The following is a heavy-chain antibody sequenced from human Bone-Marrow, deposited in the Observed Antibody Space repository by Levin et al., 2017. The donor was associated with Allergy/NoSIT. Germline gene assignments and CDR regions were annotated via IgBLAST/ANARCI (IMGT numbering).Heavy chain of an antibody. D-gene: IGHD3-3*01. CDR3: AEERSITIFGVVPTKTFDY. V-gene: IGHV1-2*02. CDR2: INPNSGDT. CDR1: GYTFTGYY. Sequence: GESLKISCKASGYTFTGYYLHWVRQAPGQGLEWMGWINPNSGDTNSAQKFQGRVTMTRDTSITTAYMELSRLTSDDTAVYYCAEERSITIFGVVPTKTFDYWGQGTLVTVSS. J-gene: IGHJ4*02.